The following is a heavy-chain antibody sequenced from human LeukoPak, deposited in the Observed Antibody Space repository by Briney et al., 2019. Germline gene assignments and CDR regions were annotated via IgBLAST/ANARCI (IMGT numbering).Heavy chain of an antibody. Sequence: GGSLRLSCAASGFIFNNYGMSWVRQAPGKWLEWVSAVDGGGGSTYYADSVKGRFTISRDNSKNTLFLQMNSLRADDTAVYYCGKKAFSTGWTYFDYWGQGLLVTVSS. J-gene: IGHJ4*02. CDR2: VDGGGGST. V-gene: IGHV3-23*01. CDR3: GKKAFSTGWTYFDY. D-gene: IGHD6-19*01. CDR1: GFIFNNYG.